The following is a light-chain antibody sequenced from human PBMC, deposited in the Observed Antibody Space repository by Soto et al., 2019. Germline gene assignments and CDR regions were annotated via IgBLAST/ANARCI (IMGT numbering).Light chain of an antibody. CDR3: SSYTSSSTPVV. V-gene: IGLV2-14*01. CDR2: EVT. J-gene: IGLJ2*01. Sequence: QSALTQPASVSGSPGQSITISCTGSGSDVGAYNYVSWYQQHPDKAPKLLIFEVTNRPSGVSDRFSGSKSGNTASLTISSLQAEDEADYYCSSYTSSSTPVVFGGGTKLTFL. CDR1: GSDVGAYNY.